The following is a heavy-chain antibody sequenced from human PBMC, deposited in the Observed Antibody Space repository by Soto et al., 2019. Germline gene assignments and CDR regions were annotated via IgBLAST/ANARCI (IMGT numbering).Heavy chain of an antibody. D-gene: IGHD1-26*01. J-gene: IGHJ4*02. Sequence: QVQLVESGGGVVQPGRSLRLSCAASGFTFSSYGMHWVRQAPGKGLEWVAVISYDGSNKYYADSVKGRFTISRDNSKNTLYLQMSSLRAEDTAVYYCARKRGSYYSLDYWGQGTLVTVSS. CDR2: ISYDGSNK. CDR3: ARKRGSYYSLDY. V-gene: IGHV3-30*03. CDR1: GFTFSSYG.